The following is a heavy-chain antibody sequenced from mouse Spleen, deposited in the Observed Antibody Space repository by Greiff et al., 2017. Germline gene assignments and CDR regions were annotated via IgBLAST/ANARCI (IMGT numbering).Heavy chain of an antibody. CDR3: ARQNWDGNYAMDY. J-gene: IGHJ4*01. CDR1: GFSLTSYG. D-gene: IGHD4-1*01. V-gene: IGHV2-6-1*01. Sequence: QVQLKETGPGLVAPSQSLSITCTVSGFSLTSYGVHWVRQPPGKGLEWLVVIWSDGSTNYNSALKSRLSISKDNSKSQVFLKMNSLQTDDTAMYYCARQNWDGNYAMDYWGQGTSVTVSS. CDR2: IWSDGST.